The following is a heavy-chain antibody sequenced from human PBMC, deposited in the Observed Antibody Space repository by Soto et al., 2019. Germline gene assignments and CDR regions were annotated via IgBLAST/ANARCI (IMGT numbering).Heavy chain of an antibody. CDR2: IYYSGST. CDR1: GGSVSSGSYY. D-gene: IGHD2-2*03. J-gene: IGHJ5*02. CDR3: ARDHRNLGIVVVPASGWFDP. V-gene: IGHV4-61*01. Sequence: NPSETLSLTCTVSGGSVSSGSYYWSWIRQPPGKGLEWIGYIYYSGSTNYNPSLKSRVTISVDTSKNQFSLKLSSVTAADTAVYYCARDHRNLGIVVVPASGWFDPWGQGTLVTVSS.